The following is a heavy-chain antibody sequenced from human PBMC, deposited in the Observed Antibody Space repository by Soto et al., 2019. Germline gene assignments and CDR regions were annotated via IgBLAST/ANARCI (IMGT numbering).Heavy chain of an antibody. CDR3: ASSGVFDYYYMDV. CDR1: GFTFSSYW. V-gene: IGHV3-7*01. D-gene: IGHD3-16*02. CDR2: IKQDGSEK. Sequence: EVQLVESGGGLVQPGGSLRLSCAASGFTFSSYWMSWVRQAPGKGLEWVANIKQDGSEKYYVDSVKGRFTISRDNAKNSLYLQMNSLRADATAVYYCASSGVFDYYYMDVWGKGTTVTVSS. J-gene: IGHJ6*03.